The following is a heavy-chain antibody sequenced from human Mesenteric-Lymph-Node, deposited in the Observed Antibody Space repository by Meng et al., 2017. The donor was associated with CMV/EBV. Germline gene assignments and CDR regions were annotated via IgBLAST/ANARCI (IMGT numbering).Heavy chain of an antibody. J-gene: IGHJ6*02. CDR1: GFTFNNYA. D-gene: IGHD5-12*01. CDR3: AKDNRPGDIYYYYGMDV. CDR2: ISGSGGST. Sequence: GESLKISCVASGFTFNNYAMNWVRQAPGKGLEWVSSISGSGGSTYYADSVKGRFTISRDNSKNTLYLQMSSLRAEDTAVYYCAKDNRPGDIYYYYGMDVWGQGTTVTVSS. V-gene: IGHV3-23*01.